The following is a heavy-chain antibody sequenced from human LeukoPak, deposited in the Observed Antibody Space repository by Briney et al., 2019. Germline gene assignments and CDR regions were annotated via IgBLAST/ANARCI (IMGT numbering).Heavy chain of an antibody. CDR2: INPNSGGT. CDR3: ARDYYIYYYGSGSYARNLDV. J-gene: IGHJ6*04. CDR1: GYIFSDYY. Sequence: ASVKVSCKASGYIFSDYYMYWVRQAPGQGLEWMGWINPNSGGTNYAQKFQGRVTMTRDTSISTAYMELSGLRSDDTAVYYCARDYYIYYYGSGSYARNLDVWGKGTTVTVSS. V-gene: IGHV1-2*02. D-gene: IGHD3-10*01.